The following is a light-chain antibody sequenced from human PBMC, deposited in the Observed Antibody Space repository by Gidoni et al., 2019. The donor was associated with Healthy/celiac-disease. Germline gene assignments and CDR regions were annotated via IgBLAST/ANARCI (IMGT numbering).Light chain of an antibody. J-gene: IGKJ1*01. CDR3: HQSSSLPWT. CDR1: QSISSS. Sequence: EIVLTQSPDFPSVTPKEKVTIPVGASQSISSSLHWYQQKPDQSPKLLIKYASTSISGVPSRCSGSGSGTDFTLTINSLEAEDAAAYYCHQSSSLPWTFGQGTKVEIK. CDR2: YAS. V-gene: IGKV6D-21*02.